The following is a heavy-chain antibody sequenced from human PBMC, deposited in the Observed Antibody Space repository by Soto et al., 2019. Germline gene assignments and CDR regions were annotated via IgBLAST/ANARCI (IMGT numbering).Heavy chain of an antibody. V-gene: IGHV3-33*01. Sequence: GGSLRLSCEASGFTFRSHGMHWVRQAPGKGLEWVALIWFDGSDKYYADSVKGRFAISRDNSKNTLYLLMSSLRAEDTAVYYCARCVASTSTPESLDYWGQGTTVTVSS. CDR2: IWFDGSDK. CDR3: ARCVASTSTPESLDY. D-gene: IGHD1-1*01. CDR1: GFTFRSHG. J-gene: IGHJ4*02.